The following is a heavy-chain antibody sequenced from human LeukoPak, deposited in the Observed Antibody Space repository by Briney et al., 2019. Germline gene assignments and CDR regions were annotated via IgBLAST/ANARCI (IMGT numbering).Heavy chain of an antibody. CDR3: GRDALVGYLSFYYMDV. J-gene: IGHJ6*03. CDR1: GGPIISHY. D-gene: IGHD2-15*01. Sequence: SETLSLTCTVSGGPIISHYWTWIRQSPVKGLEWIGDISNSASTSYNPSLKSRVTISIDTSKNQFSLKLSSVTAADTAVYYCGRDALVGYLSFYYMDVWGKGTTVTVSS. CDR2: ISNSAST. V-gene: IGHV4-59*11.